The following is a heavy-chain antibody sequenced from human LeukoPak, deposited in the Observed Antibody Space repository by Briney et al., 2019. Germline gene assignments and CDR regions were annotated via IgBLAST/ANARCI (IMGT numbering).Heavy chain of an antibody. CDR1: GCTFSNSW. V-gene: IGHV3-15*01. CDR2: IKSNINGGTR. D-gene: IGHD5-18*01. J-gene: IGHJ6*03. CDR3: ATIGSYSYGKYYYYMDV. Sequence: PGGSLRLSCAASGCTFSNSWMSWVRQLPGKGLEWVGGIKSNINGGTRDYAAAVKGRFAISRDESKTTLYLQMNSLKSDDTGVYYCATIGSYSYGKYYYYMDVWGKGTTVIVSS.